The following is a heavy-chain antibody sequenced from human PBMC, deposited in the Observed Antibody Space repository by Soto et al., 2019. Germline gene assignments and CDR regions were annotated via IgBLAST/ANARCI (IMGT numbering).Heavy chain of an antibody. V-gene: IGHV3-73*01. D-gene: IGHD1-1*01. CDR2: IRSKANSYAT. J-gene: IGHJ6*02. CDR3: TRTQTYYGMDV. Sequence: EVQLVESGGGLVQPGGSLKLSCAASGFTFSGSAMHWVRQASGKGLEWVGRIRSKANSYATAYAASVKGRFTISRXDSKNTAYLQMNSMKTEDTAVYYCTRTQTYYGMDVWGQGTTVAVSS. CDR1: GFTFSGSA.